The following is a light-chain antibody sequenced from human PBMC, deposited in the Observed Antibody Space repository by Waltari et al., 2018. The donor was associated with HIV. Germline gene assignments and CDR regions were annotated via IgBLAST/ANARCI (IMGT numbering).Light chain of an antibody. Sequence: DIVLTQSPDSLALSLGARAPINCKSSRNLLYRSKNKNYLAWYQQKPGQPPKLLVYWASTRESGVPDRFIGSGSGTDFTLTISSLQAEDVAVYYCQQYYSTLMSTFGQGTKLEIK. CDR3: QQYYSTLMST. CDR2: WAS. V-gene: IGKV4-1*01. J-gene: IGKJ2*01. CDR1: RNLLYRSKNKNY.